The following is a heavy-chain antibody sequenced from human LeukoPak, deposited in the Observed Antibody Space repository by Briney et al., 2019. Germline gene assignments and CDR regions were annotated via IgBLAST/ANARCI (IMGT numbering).Heavy chain of an antibody. V-gene: IGHV3-30*18. J-gene: IGHJ6*04. CDR2: ISYDGSNK. Sequence: QAGGSLRLSCAASGFTFSSYGMHWVRQAPGKGLEWVAVISYDGSNKYYADSVKGRFTISRDNSKNTLYLQMNSLRVEDTATYYCAKDNAAAAEDVWGKGTTVTVSS. CDR1: GFTFSSYG. D-gene: IGHD6-13*01. CDR3: AKDNAAAAEDV.